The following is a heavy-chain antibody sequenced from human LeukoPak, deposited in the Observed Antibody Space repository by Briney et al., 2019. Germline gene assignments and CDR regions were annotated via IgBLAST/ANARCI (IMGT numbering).Heavy chain of an antibody. D-gene: IGHD2-8*01. Sequence: GGSLRLSCAASGFTFSSYWMSWVRQAPGKGLEWVANIKQDGSEKYYVDSVKGRFTISRDNGKNALYLQMSSLRAEDSAIYYCARDEWWLFSWGQGTLVSVSS. J-gene: IGHJ4*02. CDR2: IKQDGSEK. CDR1: GFTFSSYW. CDR3: ARDEWWLFS. V-gene: IGHV3-7*01.